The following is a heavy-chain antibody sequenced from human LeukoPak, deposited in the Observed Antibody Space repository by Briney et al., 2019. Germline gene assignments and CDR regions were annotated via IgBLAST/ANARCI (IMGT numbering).Heavy chain of an antibody. CDR3: AVLSSGLGFDY. CDR1: GGSISSSSYY. D-gene: IGHD6-25*01. CDR2: IYYSGGT. J-gene: IGHJ4*02. V-gene: IGHV4-39*01. Sequence: SETLSLTCTVSGGSISSSSYYWGWIRQPPGKGLEWIGSIYYSGGTYYNPSLKSRVTISVDTSKNQFSLKLSSVTAADTAVYYCAVLSSGLGFDYWGQGTLVTVSS.